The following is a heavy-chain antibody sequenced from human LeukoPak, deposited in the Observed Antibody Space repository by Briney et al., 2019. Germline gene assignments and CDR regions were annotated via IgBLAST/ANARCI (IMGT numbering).Heavy chain of an antibody. CDR3: AKVEEAAGVDY. J-gene: IGHJ4*02. CDR2: ISDSGGST. D-gene: IGHD6-13*01. Sequence: GGSLRLSCAASGFTFSSYAMSWVRQAPGKGLEWVSTISDSGGSTKNADSVKGRFTISRDNSKNTRYLHMNSLRAEDTAVYYCAKVEEAAGVDYWGQGTLVTVSS. V-gene: IGHV3-23*01. CDR1: GFTFSSYA.